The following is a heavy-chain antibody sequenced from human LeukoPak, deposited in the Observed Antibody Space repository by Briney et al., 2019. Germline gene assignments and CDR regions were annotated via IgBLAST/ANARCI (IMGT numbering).Heavy chain of an antibody. CDR3: ASASGCSSTSCYTWDYYYGMDV. J-gene: IGHJ6*02. V-gene: IGHV4-4*07. CDR2: IYTSGST. CDR1: GGSISSYY. D-gene: IGHD2-2*02. Sequence: SETLSLTCTVSGGSISSYYWSWIRQPAGKGLEWIGRIYTSGSTNYNPSLKSRVTMSVDTSKNQFSLKLSSVTAADTAVYYCASASGCSSTSCYTWDYYYGMDVWGQGTTVTVSS.